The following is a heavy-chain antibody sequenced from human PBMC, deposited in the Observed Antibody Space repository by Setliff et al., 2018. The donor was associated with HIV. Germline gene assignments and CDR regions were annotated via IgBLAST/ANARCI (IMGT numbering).Heavy chain of an antibody. CDR2: ITYSGSA. V-gene: IGHV4-30-4*08. Sequence: SETLSLTCTVSGGSISSDDYYWNWIRQPPGKGLEWIGYITYSGSAYYNPSLKSRVTISIDTSNNQISLRLSSVTVADTAVYYCARDQGHHFDSRGQVDFDLWGRGTLVTVSS. D-gene: IGHD3-22*01. CDR3: ARDQGHHFDSRGQVDFDL. CDR1: GGSISSDDYY. J-gene: IGHJ2*01.